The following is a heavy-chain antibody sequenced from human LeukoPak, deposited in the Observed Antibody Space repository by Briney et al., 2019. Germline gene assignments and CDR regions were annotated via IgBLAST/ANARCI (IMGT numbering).Heavy chain of an antibody. CDR2: ISGGGGST. V-gene: IGHV3-23*01. D-gene: IGHD3-22*01. Sequence: PGGSLRLSCAASGFTFSSDAMSWVRQVPGKGLEWVSAISGGGGSTYYADSVKGRFTISRDNSKNTLYLQMNSLRAEDTAVYYCAKSPRAHLTYDSDYWGQGTLVTVSS. CDR1: GFTFSSDA. CDR3: AKSPRAHLTYDSDY. J-gene: IGHJ4*02.